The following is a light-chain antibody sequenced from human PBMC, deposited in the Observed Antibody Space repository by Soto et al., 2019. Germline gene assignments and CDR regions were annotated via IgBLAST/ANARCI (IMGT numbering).Light chain of an antibody. V-gene: IGLV2-14*01. CDR3: DSYTSSDTRV. Sequence: QSVLTQPASVSGSPGQSITISCTGTSSDINSYNSVSWYQHHPGKAPKLLIYEVSYRPSGVSNRFSGSKSGNTASLTISGLQADDEADYYCDSYTSSDTRVFGTGTKVTVL. CDR1: SSDINSYNS. J-gene: IGLJ1*01. CDR2: EVS.